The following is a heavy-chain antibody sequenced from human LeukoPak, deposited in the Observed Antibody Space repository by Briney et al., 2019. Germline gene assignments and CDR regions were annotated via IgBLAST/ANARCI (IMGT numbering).Heavy chain of an antibody. CDR1: GFTFSDYY. V-gene: IGHV3-11*04. D-gene: IGHD5-12*01. J-gene: IGHJ6*03. CDR3: ARVLFGSGYDSYYYYYMDV. CDR2: ISSSGSTI. Sequence: PGGSLRLSCAASGFTFSDYYMSWLRQAPGKGLEWVSYISSSGSTIYYADSVKGRFTISRDNAKNSLYLQMNSLRAEDTAVYYCARVLFGSGYDSYYYYYMDVWGKGTTVTVSS.